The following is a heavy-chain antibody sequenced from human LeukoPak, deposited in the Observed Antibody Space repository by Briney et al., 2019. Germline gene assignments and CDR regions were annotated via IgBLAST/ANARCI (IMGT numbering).Heavy chain of an antibody. D-gene: IGHD5-24*01. Sequence: PGGSLRLSCAASGFTFDDYAMHWVRQAPGKGPEWVSLISGDGDSSYYASAVRECTTICRDNSKYSHHLPINRLTTEDTALYYCAKVCQRWLQFAAFDIWGQGTMVTVSS. J-gene: IGHJ3*02. CDR3: AKVCQRWLQFAAFDI. CDR2: ISGDGDSS. CDR1: GFTFDDYA. V-gene: IGHV3-43*02.